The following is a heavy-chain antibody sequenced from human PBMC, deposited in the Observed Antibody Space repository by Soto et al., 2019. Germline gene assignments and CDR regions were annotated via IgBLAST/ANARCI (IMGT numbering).Heavy chain of an antibody. J-gene: IGHJ4*02. CDR2: ISASGVST. D-gene: IGHD6-19*01. CDR1: GFTFSSYA. Sequence: EVQLLESGGGLLQPGGSLRLSCAASGFTFSSYAMSWVRQAPGKGLEWVSGISASGVSTYYADSVKGRFTISRDNSENTLDLQMNSLRAEDTALYYCAKDRKTGSGWYWDYWGQGTLVTVSS. CDR3: AKDRKTGSGWYWDY. V-gene: IGHV3-23*01.